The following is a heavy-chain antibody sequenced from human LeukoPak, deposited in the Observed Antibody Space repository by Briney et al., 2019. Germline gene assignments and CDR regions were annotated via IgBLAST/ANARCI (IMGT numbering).Heavy chain of an antibody. CDR2: ISSDGSNK. J-gene: IGHJ5*02. D-gene: IGHD3-22*01. V-gene: IGHV3-30*18. Sequence: AGGSLRLSCAASGFTFSDYDMHWVRQAPGEGLEWVAVISSDGSNKYYADSVKGRFTISRDTSKNTLYLQMNSLRPDDTAVYYCAKNSDFDSSGLSPWGQGTLVTVSS. CDR1: GFTFSDYD. CDR3: AKNSDFDSSGLSP.